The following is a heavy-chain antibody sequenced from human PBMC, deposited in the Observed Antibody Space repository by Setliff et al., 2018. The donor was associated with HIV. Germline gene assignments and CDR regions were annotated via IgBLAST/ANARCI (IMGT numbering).Heavy chain of an antibody. CDR2: IKSKTDGGTT. D-gene: IGHD2-15*01. V-gene: IGHV3-15*01. CDR3: TTRGYCSGGSCYHLDAFDI. J-gene: IGHJ3*02. Sequence: GGSLILSCAASGFTFSNAWMSWVRQAPGKGLEWVGRIKSKTDGGTTDYAAPVKGRFTISRDDSKNTLYLQMNSLKTEDTAVYYCTTRGYCSGGSCYHLDAFDIWGQGTMVTVSS. CDR1: GFTFSNAW.